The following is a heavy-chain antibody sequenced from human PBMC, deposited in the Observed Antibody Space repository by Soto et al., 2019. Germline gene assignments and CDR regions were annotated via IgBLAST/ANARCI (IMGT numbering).Heavy chain of an antibody. J-gene: IGHJ4*02. Sequence: PGGSLRLSCAASGFTFSCYSVNWVRQAPGKGLEWVASISSGSSDTWYADSVKGRFIISRDNAQNSLFLQMNTLRPEDTAMYYCARVAYWGPGTQVTVSS. CDR2: ISSGSSDT. V-gene: IGHV3-21*01. CDR3: ARVAY. CDR1: GFTFSCYS.